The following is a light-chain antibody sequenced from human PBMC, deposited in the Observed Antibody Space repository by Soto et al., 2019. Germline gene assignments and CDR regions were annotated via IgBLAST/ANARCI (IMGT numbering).Light chain of an antibody. Sequence: QSVLTQPASVSGSPGQSITISCTGTSSDVGGYNYVSWYQQHPGKAPKLMIYDVSHRPSGVSDRFSGSKSGNTASLTISGLQAEDEADYYCSSYTSSSTRYAFGTGTKVTVL. CDR2: DVS. CDR3: SSYTSSSTRYA. CDR1: SSDVGGYNY. V-gene: IGLV2-14*01. J-gene: IGLJ1*01.